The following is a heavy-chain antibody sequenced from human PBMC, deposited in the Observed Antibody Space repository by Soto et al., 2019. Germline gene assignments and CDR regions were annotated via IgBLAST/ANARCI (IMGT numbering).Heavy chain of an antibody. V-gene: IGHV3-23*01. CDR1: GFTFSSYA. CDR2: ISGSGGST. J-gene: IGHJ1*01. Sequence: WGSLRLSCAASGFTFSSYAMSWVRQAPGKGLEWVSAISGSGGSTYYADSVKGRFTISRDNSKNTLYLQMNSLRAEDTAVYYCAKECHYDSSGYYYNEYFQHWGQGTLVTVSS. D-gene: IGHD3-22*01. CDR3: AKECHYDSSGYYYNEYFQH.